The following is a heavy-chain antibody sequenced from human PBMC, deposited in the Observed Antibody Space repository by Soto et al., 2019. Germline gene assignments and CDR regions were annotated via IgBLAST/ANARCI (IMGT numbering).Heavy chain of an antibody. CDR2: IYPGDSDT. J-gene: IGHJ3*01. Sequence: GESLKISCKGSGYSFTSYWIGWVRQMPGKGLEWMGIIYPGDSDTRYSPSFQGQVTISADKSISTAYLQWSSLKASDTAMYYCARNPHSSTWYWPFWGQGIMVTVSS. V-gene: IGHV5-51*01. D-gene: IGHD6-13*01. CDR3: ARNPHSSTWYWPF. CDR1: GYSFTSYW.